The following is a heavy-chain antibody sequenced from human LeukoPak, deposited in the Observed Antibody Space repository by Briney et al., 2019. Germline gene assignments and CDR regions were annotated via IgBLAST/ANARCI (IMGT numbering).Heavy chain of an antibody. J-gene: IGHJ3*02. CDR1: GFTFSSYW. Sequence: PGGSLRLSCAASGFTFSSYWMSWVRQAPGKGLEWVANIKQDGSEKYYVVSVKGRFTISRDNAKNTLYLQMNSLRAEDTAVYYCAREFRSPSAFDIWGQGTMVTVSS. CDR3: AREFRSPSAFDI. D-gene: IGHD2-21*01. V-gene: IGHV3-7*01. CDR2: IKQDGSEK.